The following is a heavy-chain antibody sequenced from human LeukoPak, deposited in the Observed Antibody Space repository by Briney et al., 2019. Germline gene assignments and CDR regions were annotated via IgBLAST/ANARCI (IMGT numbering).Heavy chain of an antibody. J-gene: IGHJ4*02. CDR3: ARSSDSQYYYDSSCPQFDY. V-gene: IGHV4-59*01. CDR1: GGSISSYY. Sequence: SETLFLTCTVSGGSISSYYWSWIRQPPGKGLEWIGYIYYSGSTNYNPSPKSRVTISVDTSKNQFSLKLSAVTAADTAVYYCARSSDSQYYYDSSCPQFDYWGQGTLVTVSS. D-gene: IGHD3-22*01. CDR2: IYYSGST.